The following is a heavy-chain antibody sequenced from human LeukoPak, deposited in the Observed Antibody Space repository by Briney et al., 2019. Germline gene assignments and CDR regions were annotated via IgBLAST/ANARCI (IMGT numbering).Heavy chain of an antibody. D-gene: IGHD5-24*01. Sequence: KLGESLKISCRGSGYKFTNYWIAWVRQMPGKGLEWMGIVYPADSDTRYSPSFQGQVTMSADKSISTAYLQWNSLKASDTAMYYCARLGMATIREYNWFDPWGQGTLVTVSS. CDR1: GYKFTNYW. CDR3: ARLGMATIREYNWFDP. J-gene: IGHJ5*02. CDR2: VYPADSDT. V-gene: IGHV5-51*01.